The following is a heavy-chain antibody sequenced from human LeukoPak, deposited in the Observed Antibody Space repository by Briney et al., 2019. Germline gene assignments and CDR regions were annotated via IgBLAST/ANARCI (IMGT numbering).Heavy chain of an antibody. CDR3: ARVIAAGVDFDY. D-gene: IGHD6-13*01. J-gene: IGHJ4*02. V-gene: IGHV4-38-2*01. CDR2: IYHSGST. Sequence: PPETLSLTCAVSGYWGWIRQPPGQGLEWIGSIYHSGSTYYNPSLKSRVTILVDTSKNQFSLHLSSVTAADTAIYYCARVIAAGVDFDYWGQGTLVTVSS. CDR1: GY.